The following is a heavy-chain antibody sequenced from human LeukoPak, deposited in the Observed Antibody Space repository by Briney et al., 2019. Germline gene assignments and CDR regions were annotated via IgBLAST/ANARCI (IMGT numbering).Heavy chain of an antibody. J-gene: IGHJ3*02. V-gene: IGHV4-59*08. CDR3: ARLRWYDAFDI. Sequence: SETLSLTCTVSGGSISSYYWSWIRQPPGKGLEWIGYIYYSGSTNYNPSLKSRVTISVDTSKNQFSLKLSSVTAADTAVYYCARLRWYDAFDIWGQGTMVTVSS. D-gene: IGHD4-23*01. CDR2: IYYSGST. CDR1: GGSISSYY.